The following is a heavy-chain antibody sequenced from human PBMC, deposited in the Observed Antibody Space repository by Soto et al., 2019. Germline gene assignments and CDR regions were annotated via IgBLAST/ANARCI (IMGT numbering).Heavy chain of an antibody. Sequence: EVQLVESGGGLVQPGGSLRLSCAASGFTFSSYSMNWVRQAPGKGLEWVSYISSSSSTIYYADSVKGRFTISRDNAKNSLYLQMNGLRAEDTAVYYCARVLLGDYYYGMDVWGQGTTVTVSS. J-gene: IGHJ6*02. CDR2: ISSSSSTI. V-gene: IGHV3-48*01. CDR3: ARVLLGDYYYGMDV. CDR1: GFTFSSYS.